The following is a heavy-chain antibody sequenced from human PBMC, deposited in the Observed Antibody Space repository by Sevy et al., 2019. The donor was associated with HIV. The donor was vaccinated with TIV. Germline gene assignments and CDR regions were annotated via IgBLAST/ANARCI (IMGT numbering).Heavy chain of an antibody. CDR3: AMGELRFLEWLLSGAFDI. CDR2: ISSSSSYI. J-gene: IGHJ3*02. D-gene: IGHD3-3*01. CDR1: GFTFSSYS. Sequence: GGSLRLSCAASGFTFSSYSMSWVRQAPGKGLEWVSSISSSSSYIYYADSVKGRFTISRDNAKNSLYLQMNSLRAEDTAVYYCAMGELRFLEWLLSGAFDIWGQGTMVTVSS. V-gene: IGHV3-21*01.